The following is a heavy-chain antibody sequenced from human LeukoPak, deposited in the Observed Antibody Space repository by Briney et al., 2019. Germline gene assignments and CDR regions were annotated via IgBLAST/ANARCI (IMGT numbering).Heavy chain of an antibody. J-gene: IGHJ5*02. CDR3: WAWSEGGFSP. Sequence: ASVKVSCKASGCTFSTYGFSWVRQPPPPGLEWMGCISSYNGNTNYEQKPQGRVTLTTDTSTTTAYMELRNLRSDDNAVVYCWAWSEGGFSPWGERTLFTVSS. V-gene: IGHV1-18*01. CDR2: ISSYNGNT. D-gene: IGHD1-1*01. CDR1: GCTFSTYG.